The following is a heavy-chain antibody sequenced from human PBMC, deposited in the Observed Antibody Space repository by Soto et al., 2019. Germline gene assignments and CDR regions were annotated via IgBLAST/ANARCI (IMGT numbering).Heavy chain of an antibody. CDR3: TTQPCSSTSCYARDYYYYYYMDV. V-gene: IGHV3-15*01. Sequence: GGSLRLSCAASGFTFSNAWMSWVRQAPGRGLEWVGRIKSKTDGGTTDYAAPVKGRFTISRDDSKNTLYLQMNSLKTEDTAVYYCTTQPCSSTSCYARDYYYYYYMDVWGKGTTVTVSS. D-gene: IGHD2-2*01. CDR1: GFTFSNAW. J-gene: IGHJ6*03. CDR2: IKSKTDGGTT.